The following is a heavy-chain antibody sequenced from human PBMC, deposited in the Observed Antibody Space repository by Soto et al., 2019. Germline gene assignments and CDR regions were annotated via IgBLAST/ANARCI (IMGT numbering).Heavy chain of an antibody. J-gene: IGHJ3*02. Sequence: GESLKISCKGSGYNFAGYWIAWVRQMPGKGLELMGIIYPSDSDTRYRPSFQGQVTISADKSISSDYLQWSSLRASDTAMYYCARQSADSSQDYGLDMRGQGKMVTVS. V-gene: IGHV5-51*01. CDR3: ARQSADSSQDYGLDM. D-gene: IGHD3-22*01. CDR2: IYPSDSDT. CDR1: GYNFAGYW.